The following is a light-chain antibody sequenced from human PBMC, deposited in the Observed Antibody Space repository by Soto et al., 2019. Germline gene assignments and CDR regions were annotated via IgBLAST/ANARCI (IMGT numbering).Light chain of an antibody. CDR1: QSVSSSY. CDR3: QQYGSSPFT. V-gene: IGKV3-20*01. J-gene: IGKJ5*01. Sequence: EIVLTQSPGTLSLSPGERATLSCRASQSVSSSYLAWYQQKPGQASRLLIYGASSRATGIPDRFSGSGSGTDFTLTISRLEPEDFAVYYCQQYGSSPFTFGKGTRLEIK. CDR2: GAS.